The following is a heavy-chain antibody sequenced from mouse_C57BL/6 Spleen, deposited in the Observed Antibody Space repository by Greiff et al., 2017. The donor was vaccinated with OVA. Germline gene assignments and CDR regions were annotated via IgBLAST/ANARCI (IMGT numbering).Heavy chain of an antibody. Sequence: QVQLKESGAELVRPGTSVKVSCKASGYAFTNYLIEWVKQRPGQGLEWIGVINPGSGGTNYNEKFKGKATLTADKSSSTAYMQLSSLTSEDSAVYFCARRRISSGDYWGQGTTLTVSS. D-gene: IGHD3-2*02. CDR3: ARRRISSGDY. CDR2: INPGSGGT. V-gene: IGHV1-54*01. J-gene: IGHJ2*01. CDR1: GYAFTNYL.